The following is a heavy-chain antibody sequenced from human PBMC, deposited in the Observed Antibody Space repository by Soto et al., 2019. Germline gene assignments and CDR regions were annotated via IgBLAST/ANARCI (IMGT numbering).Heavy chain of an antibody. Sequence: EVQLLESGGGLVQPGGSLRLSCAASGFIFSSYAMSWVRQAPGKGLEWVSAISGSGDSTYYADSGTGRFTISRDNSKNTLYLQMNSLRAEDTAVYYCAKDRTAASPSYWYFDSWGQGTLVTVSS. CDR2: ISGSGDST. J-gene: IGHJ4*02. CDR3: AKDRTAASPSYWYFDS. D-gene: IGHD6-13*01. CDR1: GFIFSSYA. V-gene: IGHV3-23*01.